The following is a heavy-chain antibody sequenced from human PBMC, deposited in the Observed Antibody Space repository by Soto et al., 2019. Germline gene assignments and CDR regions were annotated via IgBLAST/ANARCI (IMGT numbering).Heavy chain of an antibody. V-gene: IGHV3-7*03. CDR1: GFTFSSYW. D-gene: IGHD6-19*01. CDR3: ARVGWYRSFDH. J-gene: IGHJ4*02. CDR2: IKQDGSEI. Sequence: PGGSLRLSCAGSGFTFSSYWLSWVRQAPGKGLEWVANIKQDGSEIYYADAVKGRFTISRDNAQNSLYLQMNSLRAEDTAMYHCARVGWYRSFDHWGQGTPVTVSS.